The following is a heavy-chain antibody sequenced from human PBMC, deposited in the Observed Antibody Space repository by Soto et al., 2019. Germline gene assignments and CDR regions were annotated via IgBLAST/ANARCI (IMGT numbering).Heavy chain of an antibody. Sequence: SETLSLTCAVYGGSFSDYYGTWIRQSPGKGLEWIGEINHSGITYYNPSLKSRVTISVDASKNQFSLKLRSVTAADTAVYYCARGRLEWLLLGYGVDVWGQGTTVTVSS. CDR1: GGSFSDYY. J-gene: IGHJ6*02. CDR2: INHSGIT. D-gene: IGHD3-3*01. V-gene: IGHV4-34*01. CDR3: ARGRLEWLLLGYGVDV.